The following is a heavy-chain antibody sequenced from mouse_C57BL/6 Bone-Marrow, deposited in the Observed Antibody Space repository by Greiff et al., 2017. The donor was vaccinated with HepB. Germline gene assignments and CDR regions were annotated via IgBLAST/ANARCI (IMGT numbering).Heavy chain of an antibody. J-gene: IGHJ4*01. CDR2: ISYDGSN. Sequence: DVKLQESGPGLVKPSQSLSLTCSVTGYSITSGYYWNWIRQFPGNKLEWMGYISYDGSNNYNPSLKNRISITRDTSKNQFFLKLNSVTTEDTATYYCARQLRLRYYAMDYWGQGTSVTVSS. CDR3: ARQLRLRYYAMDY. CDR1: GYSITSGYY. D-gene: IGHD3-2*02. V-gene: IGHV3-6*01.